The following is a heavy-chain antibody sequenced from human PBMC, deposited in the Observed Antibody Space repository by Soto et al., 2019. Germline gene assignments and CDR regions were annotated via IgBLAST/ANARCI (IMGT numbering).Heavy chain of an antibody. Sequence: PSETLSLTCAVYGGSFSGYYWNWIRQPPGKGLEWIGEINHSGSTNYNPSLKSRVTLSVDTSKNKFSLKLSSVTAADTAVYYCARGLRTNGSFFRVWGQGTLVTVSS. CDR3: ARGLRTNGSFFRV. D-gene: IGHD2-8*01. V-gene: IGHV4-34*01. CDR2: INHSGST. CDR1: GGSFSGYY. J-gene: IGHJ4*02.